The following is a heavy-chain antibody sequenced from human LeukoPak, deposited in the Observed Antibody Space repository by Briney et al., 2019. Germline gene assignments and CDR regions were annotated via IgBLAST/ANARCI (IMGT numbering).Heavy chain of an antibody. D-gene: IGHD3-10*01. CDR1: GFTFSSYA. V-gene: IGHV3-30*04. CDR3: AELLWFGDPFDY. CDR2: ISYDGSNK. Sequence: GGSLRLSCAASGFTFSSYAMHWVRQAPGKGLEWVAVISYDGSNKYYADSVKGRFTISRDNSKNTLCLQMNSLRAEDTAVYYCAELLWFGDPFDYWGQGTLVTVSS. J-gene: IGHJ4*02.